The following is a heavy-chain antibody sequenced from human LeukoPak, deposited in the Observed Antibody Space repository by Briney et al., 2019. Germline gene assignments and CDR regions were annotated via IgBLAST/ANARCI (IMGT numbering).Heavy chain of an antibody. J-gene: IGHJ3*02. Sequence: SETLSLTCTVSGGSISSYYWSWIRQPPGKGLEWIGYIYSSGSNNCNPSLKSRVTISVDTSKNQFSLKLTSVTAADTAVYYCARDSQGQGRAFDIWGQGTMVTVSS. CDR3: ARDSQGQGRAFDI. CDR2: IYSSGSN. V-gene: IGHV4-59*12. CDR1: GGSISSYY.